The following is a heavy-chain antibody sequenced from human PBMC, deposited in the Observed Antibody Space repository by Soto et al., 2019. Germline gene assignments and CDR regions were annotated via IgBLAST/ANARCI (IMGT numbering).Heavy chain of an antibody. CDR2: FDPEDGET. D-gene: IGHD3-3*01. CDR1: GYTLTELS. J-gene: IGHJ5*02. CDR3: ATYPPTIFGVVIYNWFDP. V-gene: IGHV1-24*01. Sequence: ASVKVSCKVSGYTLTELSMHWVRQAPGKGLEWMGGFDPEDGETIYAQKFQGRVTMTEDTSTDTAYMELSSLRSEDTAVYYCATYPPTIFGVVIYNWFDPWGQGTLVTVSS.